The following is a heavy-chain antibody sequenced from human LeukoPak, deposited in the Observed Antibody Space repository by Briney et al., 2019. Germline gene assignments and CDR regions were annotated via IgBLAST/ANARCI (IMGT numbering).Heavy chain of an antibody. Sequence: GRSLRLSCAASGFTFRSYAMHWVRQAPGKGLEWVAVISYDGSNKYYADSVKGRFTISRDNSKNTLYLQMNSLRAEDTAVYYCARDPTYYYDSSGYYRYYYYYGMDVWGQGTTVTVSS. CDR1: GFTFRSYA. CDR2: ISYDGSNK. V-gene: IGHV3-30-3*01. CDR3: ARDPTYYYDSSGYYRYYYYYGMDV. D-gene: IGHD3-22*01. J-gene: IGHJ6*02.